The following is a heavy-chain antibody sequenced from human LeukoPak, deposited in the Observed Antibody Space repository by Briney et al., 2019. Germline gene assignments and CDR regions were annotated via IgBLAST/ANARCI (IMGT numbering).Heavy chain of an antibody. D-gene: IGHD2-15*01. CDR3: ARDGGSGPM. Sequence: ASVKVSCKASRGTFSSYAISWVRQAPGQGLEWMGRIIPILGIANYAQKFQGRVTITADKSTSTAYMELSSLRSEDTAVYYCARDGGSGPMWGQGTLVTVSS. V-gene: IGHV1-69*04. CDR2: IIPILGIA. J-gene: IGHJ4*02. CDR1: RGTFSSYA.